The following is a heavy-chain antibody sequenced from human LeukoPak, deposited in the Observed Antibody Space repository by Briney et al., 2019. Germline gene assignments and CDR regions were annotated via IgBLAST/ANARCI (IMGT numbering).Heavy chain of an antibody. D-gene: IGHD5-12*01. J-gene: IGHJ4*02. CDR1: GGSISSYY. V-gene: IGHV4-59*12. CDR3: ARDAVTTSLDY. Sequence: SETLSLTCTVSGGSISSYYWSWIRQPPGKGLEWIGYIYYSGSTNYNPSLKSRVTISVDTSKNQFSLKLTSVNAAGTAVYYCARDAVTTSLDYWGQGILVTVSS. CDR2: IYYSGST.